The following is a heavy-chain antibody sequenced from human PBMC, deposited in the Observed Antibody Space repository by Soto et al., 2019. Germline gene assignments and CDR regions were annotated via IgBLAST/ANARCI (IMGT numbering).Heavy chain of an antibody. Sequence: PGGSLRLSCAASGFTFSSYTMNWVRQAPGKGLEWVSSISTSSNYIYYADSVKGRFTISRDNAKNSLYLHMSSLRAEDTAVYYCARGLIKYQLLCATDHWGQGTLVTAPQ. V-gene: IGHV3-21*01. J-gene: IGHJ4*02. D-gene: IGHD2-2*01. CDR2: ISTSSNYI. CDR3: ARGLIKYQLLCATDH. CDR1: GFTFSSYT.